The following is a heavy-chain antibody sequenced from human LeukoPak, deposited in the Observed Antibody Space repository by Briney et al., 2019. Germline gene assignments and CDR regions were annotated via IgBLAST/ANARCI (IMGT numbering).Heavy chain of an antibody. V-gene: IGHV4-38-2*02. CDR2: IYYSGST. Sequence: PSETLSLTCTVSGYSISSGYYWGWIRQPPGKGLEWIGYIYYSGSTNYNPSLKSRVTISVDTSKNQFSLKLSSVTAADTAVYYCARGVYDSSGLRPTPFDYWGQGTLVTVSS. CDR3: ARGVYDSSGLRPTPFDY. CDR1: GYSISSGYY. D-gene: IGHD3-22*01. J-gene: IGHJ4*02.